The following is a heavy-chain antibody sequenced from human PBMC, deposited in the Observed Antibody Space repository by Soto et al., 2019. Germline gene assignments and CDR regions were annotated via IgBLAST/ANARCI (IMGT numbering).Heavy chain of an antibody. CDR2: ISGSGGST. D-gene: IGHD3-9*01. CDR1: GFTFSSYA. J-gene: IGHJ6*02. V-gene: IGHV3-23*01. Sequence: GGSLRLSCAASGFTFSSYAMSWVRQAPGKGLEWVSAISGSGGSTYYADSVKGRFTISRDNSKNTLYLQMNSLRAEDTAVYYCAKDPYYDILTGGPPDVWGQGTKVTVSS. CDR3: AKDPYYDILTGGPPDV.